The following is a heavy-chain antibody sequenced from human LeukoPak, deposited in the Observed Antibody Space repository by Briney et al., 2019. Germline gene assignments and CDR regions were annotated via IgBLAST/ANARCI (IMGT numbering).Heavy chain of an antibody. CDR1: GYTFTNYY. V-gene: IGHV7-4-1*02. Sequence: RRASVKVSCKASGYTFTNYYMHWVRQAPGQGLEWMGWINTNTGNPTYAQGFTGRFVFSLDTSVSTAYLQISSLKAEDTAVYYCARDEFWYGGVHNWFDPWGQGTLVTVSS. CDR2: INTNTGNP. CDR3: ARDEFWYGGVHNWFDP. D-gene: IGHD3-16*01. J-gene: IGHJ5*02.